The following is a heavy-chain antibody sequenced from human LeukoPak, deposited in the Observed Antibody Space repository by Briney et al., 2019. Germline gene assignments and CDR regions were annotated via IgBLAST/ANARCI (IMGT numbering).Heavy chain of an antibody. J-gene: IGHJ6*02. CDR1: GGSISSYY. Sequence: ASETLSLTCTVSGGSISSYYWSWIRQPPGKGLEWIGYIYYSGSTNYNPSLKSRVTISVDTSKNQFSLKLSSVTAADTAVYYCASTYGTVVTPRLYYGMDVWGQGTTVTVSS. D-gene: IGHD4-23*01. CDR2: IYYSGST. V-gene: IGHV4-59*12. CDR3: ASTYGTVVTPRLYYGMDV.